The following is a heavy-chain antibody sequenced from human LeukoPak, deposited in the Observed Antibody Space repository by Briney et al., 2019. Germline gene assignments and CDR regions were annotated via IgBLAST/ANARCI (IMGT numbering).Heavy chain of an antibody. D-gene: IGHD3-10*01. J-gene: IGHJ4*02. Sequence: PXETLSLTCTVSGVSLSSSNTYWGWVRQPRGRGREWVGRINYSGNTYNNASRKSQVYIYIDTSKNQFCMRVTSVTAADTAVYYCARDRAFNYYGSGSYYNEAWEDYWGQGTLVTVSS. CDR1: GVSLSSSNTY. V-gene: IGHV4-39*02. CDR3: ARDRAFNYYGSGSYYNEAWEDY. CDR2: INYSGNT.